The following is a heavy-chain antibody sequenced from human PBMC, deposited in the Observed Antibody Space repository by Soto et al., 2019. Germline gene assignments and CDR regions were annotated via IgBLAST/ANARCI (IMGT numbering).Heavy chain of an antibody. J-gene: IGHJ4*02. CDR2: IRSKTNDFAT. Sequence: PGGSLRLSCAASGFSFSDSAMHWVRQASGKGLEYIGRIRSKTNDFATAYAASVKGRFTISRDDSKNTAYLQMNSLKTEDTALYYCVCGGPHLSPFDYWGQGTLVTSPQ. CDR1: GFSFSDSA. D-gene: IGHD3-16*01. CDR3: VCGGPHLSPFDY. V-gene: IGHV3-73*01.